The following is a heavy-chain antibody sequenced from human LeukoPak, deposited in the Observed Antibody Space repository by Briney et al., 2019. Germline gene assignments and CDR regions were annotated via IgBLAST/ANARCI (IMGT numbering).Heavy chain of an antibody. Sequence: SETLSLTCTVSGGSISSSSYYWDWIRQPPGKGLEWIGNLYDSGRTHYNPSLRSRVTISADTSKNQFSLKLSSVTAADTAVYYCARHTRPGYSGYENAFGLWGQGTKITVSP. CDR3: ARHTRPGYSGYENAFGL. CDR1: GGSISSSSYY. CDR2: LYDSGRT. V-gene: IGHV4-39*01. J-gene: IGHJ3*01. D-gene: IGHD5-12*01.